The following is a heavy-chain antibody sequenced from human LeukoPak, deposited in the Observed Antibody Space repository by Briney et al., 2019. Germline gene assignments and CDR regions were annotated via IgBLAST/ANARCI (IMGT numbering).Heavy chain of an antibody. Sequence: SGTLSLTPTVSGGSLSTDYWSSIRQPPGKGREWIRYIYYGGSNNYKPSLKRRYPISVDTPKNQFSQHLTSVTAADTAVYYCARDRIGSGYPGGDAFDIWGQGAMVTVSS. J-gene: IGHJ3*02. D-gene: IGHD5-12*01. CDR1: GGSLSTDY. V-gene: IGHV4-59*01. CDR2: IYYGGSN. CDR3: ARDRIGSGYPGGDAFDI.